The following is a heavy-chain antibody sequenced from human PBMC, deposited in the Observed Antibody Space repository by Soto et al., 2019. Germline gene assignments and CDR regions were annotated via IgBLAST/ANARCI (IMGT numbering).Heavy chain of an antibody. Sequence: EVQLVESGGGLVQPGGSLRLSCAASGFTVSNNYMTWVRQAPGKGLEWVSVIYRGGSTYYADSVRGRFNISRDNSKNTLYLPMRSLRAEETAVYYCARARFGGLAAIFADCWGQGTLVTVSS. CDR3: ARARFGGLAAIFADC. D-gene: IGHD5-12*01. CDR2: IYRGGST. V-gene: IGHV3-66*01. CDR1: GFTVSNNY. J-gene: IGHJ4*02.